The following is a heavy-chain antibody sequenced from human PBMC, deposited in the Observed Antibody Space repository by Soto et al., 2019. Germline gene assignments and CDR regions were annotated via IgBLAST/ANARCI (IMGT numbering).Heavy chain of an antibody. CDR2: IIPILGIA. D-gene: IGHD2-2*01. Sequence: QVQLVQSGAEVKKPGSSVKVSCKASGGTFSSYTISWVRQAPGQGLEWMGRIIPILGIANYAQKFQGRVTITADKSTSTDYMELNRLRYADTAVYYCAIVNCSSTSLPNYCYYGMDLWGQVTTVTVSS. V-gene: IGHV1-69*02. CDR3: AIVNCSSTSLPNYCYYGMDL. J-gene: IGHJ6*02. CDR1: GGTFSSYT.